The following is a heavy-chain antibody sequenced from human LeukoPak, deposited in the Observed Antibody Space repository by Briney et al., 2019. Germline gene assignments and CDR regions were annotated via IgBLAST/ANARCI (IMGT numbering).Heavy chain of an antibody. Sequence: GESLTISCKASGYHFTRNWIAWLRHVPGQGLEWMGFILPGDSDTRYNPSFQGHVTISADKSETTAVLQWASLRASDTAIYYCALCPHIGSYSWYFDDWGQGTQVIVST. CDR3: ALCPHIGSYSWYFDD. CDR1: GYHFTRNW. J-gene: IGHJ4*02. D-gene: IGHD1-26*01. V-gene: IGHV5-51*01. CDR2: ILPGDSDT.